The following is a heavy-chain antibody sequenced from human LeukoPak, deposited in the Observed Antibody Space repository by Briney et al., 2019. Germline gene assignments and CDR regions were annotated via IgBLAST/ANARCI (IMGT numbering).Heavy chain of an antibody. J-gene: IGHJ4*02. CDR3: VRDGPSKVPFDY. CDR2: IKQDGSEQ. V-gene: IGHV3-7*01. D-gene: IGHD4-11*01. Sequence: GGSLRLSCAASGFTFSRYWMSWVRQAPGKGLEWVANIKQDGSEQYYLSSVEGRFSISRDNAKNSLDLQMNSLRADDTAVYFCVRDGPSKVPFDYWGPGILVTVSS. CDR1: GFTFSRYW.